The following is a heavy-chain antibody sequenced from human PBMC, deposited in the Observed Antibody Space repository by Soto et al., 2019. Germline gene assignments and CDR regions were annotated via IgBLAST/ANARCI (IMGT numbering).Heavy chain of an antibody. D-gene: IGHD1-1*01. CDR2: ISYDGSNK. Sequence: QVQLVESGGGVVQPGRSLRLSCAASGFTFSSYGMHWVRQAPGKGLEWVAVISYDGSNKYYADSVKGRFTISRDNSKNTLYLQMNSLRAEDTAVYYCARDRLRYNWNDFPYYYYGMEAWGQGTTVTVSS. CDR1: GFTFSSYG. CDR3: ARDRLRYNWNDFPYYYYGMEA. V-gene: IGHV3-30-3*01. J-gene: IGHJ6*02.